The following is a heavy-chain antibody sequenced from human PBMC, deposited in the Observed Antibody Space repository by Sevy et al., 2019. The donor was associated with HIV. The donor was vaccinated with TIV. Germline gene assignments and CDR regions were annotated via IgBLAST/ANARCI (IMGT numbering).Heavy chain of an antibody. J-gene: IGHJ6*02. V-gene: IGHV3-74*01. Sequence: GGALRLSCEGSGFTFSKYWMHWVRQAPGKGLVWVSRINGDGNSPIYADSVQGRFTISRDNAKNTLFLQMNGLRAEDTGIYYCAREGVDFWSGPVDYYYGMDVWGQGTTVTVSS. CDR2: INGDGNSP. D-gene: IGHD3-3*01. CDR3: AREGVDFWSGPVDYYYGMDV. CDR1: GFTFSKYW.